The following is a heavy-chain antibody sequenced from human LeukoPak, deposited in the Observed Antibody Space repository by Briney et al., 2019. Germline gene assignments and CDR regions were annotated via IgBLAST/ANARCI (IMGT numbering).Heavy chain of an antibody. CDR3: ARGTEARAGIDY. V-gene: IGHV3-74*01. D-gene: IGHD6-13*01. CDR1: GFNFSTYW. Sequence: PGGSLTLSCAVSGFNFSTYWIHWVRQPPGKGLMWVSFINTDGRATNYGDAAKGRFTLSRDNDKNSLFLEMNSLRVEDTAVYYCARGTEARAGIDYWGQGNLVTVSP. CDR2: INTDGRAT. J-gene: IGHJ4*02.